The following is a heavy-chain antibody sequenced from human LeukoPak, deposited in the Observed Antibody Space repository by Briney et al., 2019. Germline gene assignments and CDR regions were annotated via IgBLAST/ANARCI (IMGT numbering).Heavy chain of an antibody. V-gene: IGHV3-23*01. CDR2: ISGSGGST. CDR1: GFTFSIHA. Sequence: PGRSLRLSCAASGFTFSIHAMSWVRQAPGRGLEGVSAISGSGGSTYYADSVKGRFTISRDNSKNALYLQMNRRRAEETAVYYCAKGVIVVVVAATFDHWGQGTLVTVSS. D-gene: IGHD2-15*01. CDR3: AKGVIVVVVAATFDH. J-gene: IGHJ4*02.